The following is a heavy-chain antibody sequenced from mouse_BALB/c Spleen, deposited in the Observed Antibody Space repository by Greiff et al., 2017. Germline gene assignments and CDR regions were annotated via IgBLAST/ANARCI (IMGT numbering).Heavy chain of an antibody. CDR1: GFAFSSYD. D-gene: IGHD2-3*01. J-gene: IGHJ3*01. Sequence: EVKLMESGGGLVKPGGSLKLSCAASGFAFSSYDMSWVRQTPEKRLEWVAYISSGGGSTYYPDTVKGRFTISRDNAKNTLYLQMSSLKSEDTAMYYCASLYDGYGGFAYWGQGTLVTVSA. CDR3: ASLYDGYGGFAY. CDR2: ISSGGGST. V-gene: IGHV5-12-1*01.